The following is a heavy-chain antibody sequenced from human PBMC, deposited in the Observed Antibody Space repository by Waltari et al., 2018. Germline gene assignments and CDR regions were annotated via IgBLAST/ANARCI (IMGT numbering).Heavy chain of an antibody. V-gene: IGHV3-7*01. D-gene: IGHD4-17*01. J-gene: IGHJ4*02. CDR1: GMTFSNYW. CDR3: VTGLTTVTAKDYFDH. Sequence: EVQLVESGGGSVQPGGSLRLSCAASGMTFSNYWMNWVRQAPGKGREWVANIKQDGSDKNYVDSVEGLFSISRDNAQNSLYWQMNSLRAEDTAIYYCVTGLTTVTAKDYFDHWGQGALVTVS. CDR2: IKQDGSDK.